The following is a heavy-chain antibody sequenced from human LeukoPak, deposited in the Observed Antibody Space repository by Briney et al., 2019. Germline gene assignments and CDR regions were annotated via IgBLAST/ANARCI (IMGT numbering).Heavy chain of an antibody. Sequence: ASVKVSCKASGYTFTAYYIHWVRQAPGQGLEWMGIINPSGGSTSYAQKFQGRVTMTRDMSTSTVYMELSSLRSEDTAVYYCARDTSRTPPRWFDPWGQGTLVTVSS. CDR1: GYTFTAYY. CDR2: INPSGGST. J-gene: IGHJ5*02. CDR3: ARDTSRTPPRWFDP. D-gene: IGHD2-2*01. V-gene: IGHV1-46*01.